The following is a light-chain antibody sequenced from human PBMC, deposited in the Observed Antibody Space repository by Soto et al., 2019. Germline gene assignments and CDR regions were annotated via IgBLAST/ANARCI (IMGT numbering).Light chain of an antibody. J-gene: IGLJ2*01. Sequence: QSVLTQPPSASGTPGQRVTISCSGSSSNIGSNTVNWYQQLPGTAPKLLIYRNNQRPSGVPDRFSGSKSGTSASLAISGLQSEDEADYYCAAWDDSLRGVFGGGTKVTVL. V-gene: IGLV1-44*01. CDR2: RNN. CDR3: AAWDDSLRGV. CDR1: SSNIGSNT.